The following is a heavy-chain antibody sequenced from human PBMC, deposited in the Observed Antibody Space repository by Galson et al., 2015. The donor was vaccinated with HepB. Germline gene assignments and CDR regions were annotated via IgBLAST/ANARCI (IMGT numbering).Heavy chain of an antibody. CDR1: GSNLKDLS. J-gene: IGHJ3*02. CDR3: ATTRKQLAVMIATGRRDYDAFNI. CDR2: FDPVGDET. V-gene: IGHV1-24*01. D-gene: IGHD2-15*01. Sequence: SVKVSCKVSGSNLKDLSIHWVRQPPGRRLEWMGGFDPVGDETIYSHKLQGRLTMTEDTSTDTAYMELGSLRSEDTAMYYCATTRKQLAVMIATGRRDYDAFNIWGQGTRVTVSS.